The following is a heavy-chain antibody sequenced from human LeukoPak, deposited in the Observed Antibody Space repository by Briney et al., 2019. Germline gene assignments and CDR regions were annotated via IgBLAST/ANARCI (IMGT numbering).Heavy chain of an antibody. CDR3: ANFYESSGYYLT. V-gene: IGHV4-59*08. CDR1: GGSISSYY. J-gene: IGHJ4*02. CDR2: VYFTGST. D-gene: IGHD3-22*01. Sequence: PSETLSLTCTVSGGSISSYYWSWIRQPPGKGLEGIGNVYFTGSTNYIPSVKSRATISLDTSKNQFSLKLSAVTAADTAVYYCANFYESSGYYLTWGQGILVTVSS.